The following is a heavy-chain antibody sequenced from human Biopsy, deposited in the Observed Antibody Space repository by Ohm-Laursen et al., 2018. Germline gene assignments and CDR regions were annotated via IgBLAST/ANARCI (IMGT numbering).Heavy chain of an antibody. J-gene: IGHJ4*02. V-gene: IGHV1-69*11. CDR2: IIPILRTT. CDR1: TGTFNSYG. D-gene: IGHD2-2*01. Sequence: GTSVKVSCKAPTGTFNSYGIIWVRQAPGQGLEWMGRIIPILRTTAYAQTFLGRVTITADSPTSTVDMELTSLTSDDTAVYFCAREAIGYQLPCDDWGQGTLVTASS. CDR3: AREAIGYQLPCDD.